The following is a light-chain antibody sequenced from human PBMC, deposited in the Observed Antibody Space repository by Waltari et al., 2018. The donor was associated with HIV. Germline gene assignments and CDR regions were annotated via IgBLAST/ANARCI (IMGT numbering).Light chain of an antibody. CDR2: SAS. CDR1: QNITSH. J-gene: IGKJ1*01. CDR3: QQSYSTPRT. V-gene: IGKV1-39*01. Sequence: DIRMTQSPSSLSASVGDRVTIACRPSQNITSHLSWYQQKSGKAPHLLIYSASNLQSGVPSRFSGSGSGTEFTLSIATLQPEDVATYYCQQSYSTPRTFGQGTRVEI.